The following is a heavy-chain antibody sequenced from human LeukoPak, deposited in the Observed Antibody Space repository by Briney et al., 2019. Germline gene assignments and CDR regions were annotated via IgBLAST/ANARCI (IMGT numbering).Heavy chain of an antibody. D-gene: IGHD6-19*01. CDR2: IYYSGST. CDR3: ARARQWLVYFDY. V-gene: IGHV4-39*07. Sequence: SETLSLTCTVSGGSISSGSYYWGWIRQPPGKGLEWIGSIYYSGSTYYNPSLKSRVTISVDTSKNQFSLKLSSVTAADTAVYYCARARQWLVYFDYWGQGTLVTVSS. CDR1: GGSISSGSYY. J-gene: IGHJ4*02.